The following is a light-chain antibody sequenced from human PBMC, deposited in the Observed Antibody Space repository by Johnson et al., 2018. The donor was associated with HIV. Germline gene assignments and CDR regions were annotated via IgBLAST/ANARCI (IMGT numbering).Light chain of an antibody. V-gene: IGLV1-51*02. CDR1: SSNIGNNY. CDR2: ENN. Sequence: QSVLTQPPSVSAAPGQKVTLSCSGSSSNIGNNYVSWYQQLPGTAPKLLIYENNKRPSGIPDRFSGSKSGTSATLGITALQTGDEADYYCGTWDSSLSAAVFGTGTKVTV. J-gene: IGLJ1*01. CDR3: GTWDSSLSAAV.